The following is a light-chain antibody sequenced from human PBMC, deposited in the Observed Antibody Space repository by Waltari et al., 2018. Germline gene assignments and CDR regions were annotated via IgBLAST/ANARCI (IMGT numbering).Light chain of an antibody. V-gene: IGKV1-5*03. CDR3: QQYNLYPLT. J-gene: IGKJ4*01. CDR1: QSSSEW. Sequence: DIQVTQSPSTLSASVGARVTITCRASQSSSEWLAWYQQKPGKAPKLLIYKTSNLQSGVPSRFSGSGSGTEFTLTISSLQPDDFATYYCQQYNLYPLTFGGGTKVEIK. CDR2: KTS.